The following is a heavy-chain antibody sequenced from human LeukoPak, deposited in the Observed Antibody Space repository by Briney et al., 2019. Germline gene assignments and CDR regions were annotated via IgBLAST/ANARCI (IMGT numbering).Heavy chain of an antibody. Sequence: GGSLRLSCAASGFTFSSYAMHWVRQAPGKGLEWVAVISYDGSNKYYAESVKGRLTISRDNSKNTVYLQMNSLRAEDTAVYYCARAGHYGSGSYYYGMDVWGQGTTVTVSS. V-gene: IGHV3-30-3*01. J-gene: IGHJ6*02. CDR3: ARAGHYGSGSYYYGMDV. D-gene: IGHD3-10*01. CDR1: GFTFSSYA. CDR2: ISYDGSNK.